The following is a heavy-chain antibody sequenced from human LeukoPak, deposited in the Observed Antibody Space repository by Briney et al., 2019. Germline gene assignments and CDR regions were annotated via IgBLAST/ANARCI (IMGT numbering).Heavy chain of an antibody. Sequence: ASVKVSCKASGGTFSSYAISWVRQAPGQGLEWMAWISADNANTNYAQKLQGRVTMTTDTSTSTAYMELRSLRSDDTAVYYCARVAQGCISTSCYVDYWGQGTLVTVSS. J-gene: IGHJ4*02. CDR2: ISADNANT. CDR3: ARVAQGCISTSCYVDY. D-gene: IGHD2-2*01. V-gene: IGHV1-18*01. CDR1: GGTFSSYA.